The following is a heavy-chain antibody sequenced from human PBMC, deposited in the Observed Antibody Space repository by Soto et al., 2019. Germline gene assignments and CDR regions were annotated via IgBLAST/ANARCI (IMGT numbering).Heavy chain of an antibody. CDR3: AGGSGFTGGVGGY. CDR2: INSDGTAT. CDR1: GFSFSSYC. Sequence: EVQLVESGGGLVQPGGSLRLSCAASGFSFSSYCVHWVRQVPGRGLVWVSGINSDGTATKYADSVKGRFAISRDNANNTVRLRMSCLSAEVTDGYCGAGGSGFTGGVGGYWGQGTLVTVSS. J-gene: IGHJ4*02. D-gene: IGHD3-16*01. V-gene: IGHV3-74*03.